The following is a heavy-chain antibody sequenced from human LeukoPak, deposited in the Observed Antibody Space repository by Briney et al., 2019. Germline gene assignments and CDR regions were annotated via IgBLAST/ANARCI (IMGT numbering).Heavy chain of an antibody. Sequence: GGSLRLSCAASGFSFDDYAMHWVRQAPGKGLEWVSGISWNSGSIGYADSVKGRFTISRDNAKNSLYLQMNSLRAEDTALYYCAKDMNTAMVGTFDYWGQGTLVTVSS. CDR2: ISWNSGSI. V-gene: IGHV3-9*01. CDR3: AKDMNTAMVGTFDY. J-gene: IGHJ4*02. D-gene: IGHD5-18*01. CDR1: GFSFDDYA.